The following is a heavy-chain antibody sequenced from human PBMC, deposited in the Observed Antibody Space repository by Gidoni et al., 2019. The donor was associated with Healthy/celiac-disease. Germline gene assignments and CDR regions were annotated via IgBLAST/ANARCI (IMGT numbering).Heavy chain of an antibody. V-gene: IGHV1-69*01. J-gene: IGHJ4*02. Sequence: QVQLVQSGAEVKKPGSSVKVSCKASGGTFSSYAISWVRQAPGQGLEWMGGIIPIFGTANDAQKFQGRVTITADESTSTAYMELSSLRSEDTAVYYCAREDCSGGSCYSGPLYWGQGTLVTVSS. CDR3: AREDCSGGSCYSGPLY. CDR2: IIPIFGTA. CDR1: GGTFSSYA. D-gene: IGHD2-15*01.